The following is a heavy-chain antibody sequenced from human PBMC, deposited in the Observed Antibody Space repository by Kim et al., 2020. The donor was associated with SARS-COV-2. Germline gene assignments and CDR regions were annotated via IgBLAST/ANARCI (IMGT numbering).Heavy chain of an antibody. Sequence: SETLSLTCTVSGDSISGGDYFWSWLRQAPGKGLEWIVNIYYSGGTYYNPSLKSRLTISADVSKNQFSLKLSSVTAPDTALYFCASLVTRKLYFDYWGQG. J-gene: IGHJ4*02. V-gene: IGHV4-30-4*01. CDR3: ASLVTRKLYFDY. CDR1: GDSISGGDYF. CDR2: IYYSGGT. D-gene: IGHD3-9*01.